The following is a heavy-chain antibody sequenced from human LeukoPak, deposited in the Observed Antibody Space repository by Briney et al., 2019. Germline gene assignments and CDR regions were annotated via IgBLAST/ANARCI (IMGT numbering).Heavy chain of an antibody. Sequence: GESLKISCKGSGYSFTSYWIGWVRQMPGKGLEWMGIIYPGDSDTRYSPSFQGRVTISADKSISTAYLQWSSLRASDTAMYYCARENSSSSFTVRYYYGMDVWGQGATVTVSS. V-gene: IGHV5-51*01. D-gene: IGHD6-6*01. CDR1: GYSFTSYW. CDR3: ARENSSSSFTVRYYYGMDV. J-gene: IGHJ6*02. CDR2: IYPGDSDT.